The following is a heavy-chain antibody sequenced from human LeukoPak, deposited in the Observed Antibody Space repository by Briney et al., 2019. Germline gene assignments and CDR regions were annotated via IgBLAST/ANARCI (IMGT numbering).Heavy chain of an antibody. CDR3: AREHCAGGYCYFLDY. Sequence: SGTLSLTCSVSDYPISSGYFWGWIRQPPGKGLEWIATMSHSGSTYFNPSLKSRVIVSIDASKNQFSLNLTSVTAADTAVYYCAREHCAGGYCYFLDYWGQGTLVTVSS. CDR1: DYPISSGYF. D-gene: IGHD2/OR15-2a*01. CDR2: MSHSGST. V-gene: IGHV4-38-2*02. J-gene: IGHJ4*02.